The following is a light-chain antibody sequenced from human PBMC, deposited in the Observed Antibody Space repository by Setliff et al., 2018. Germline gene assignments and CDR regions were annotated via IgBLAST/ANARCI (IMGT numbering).Light chain of an antibody. V-gene: IGLV2-8*01. CDR1: SSDVGGYNY. J-gene: IGLJ1*01. CDR3: SSYAGSNNPYV. CDR2: EVS. Sequence: QSVPTQPPSASGSPGQSVTISCTGTSSDVGGYNYVSWYQQHPGKAPKLLSYEVSKRPSGVPDRFSGSKSGNTASLTVSGLQAEDEADYYCSSYAGSNNPYVFGAGTKVTV.